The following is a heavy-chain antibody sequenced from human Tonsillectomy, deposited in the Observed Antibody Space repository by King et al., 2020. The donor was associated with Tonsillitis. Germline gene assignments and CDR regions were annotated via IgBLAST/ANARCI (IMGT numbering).Heavy chain of an antibody. CDR1: GFTFSSYA. J-gene: IGHJ6*02. CDR3: AGGNDYGDFYYYYGMDV. D-gene: IGHD4-17*01. CDR2: ISYDGSNK. V-gene: IGHV3-30-3*01. Sequence: QLVQSGGGVVQPGRSLRLSCAASGFTFSSYAMHWVRQAPGKGLEWVAVISYDGSNKYYADSVKGRFTISRDNSKNTLHLQMNSLRAEDTAVYYCAGGNDYGDFYYYYGMDVWGQGTTVTVSS.